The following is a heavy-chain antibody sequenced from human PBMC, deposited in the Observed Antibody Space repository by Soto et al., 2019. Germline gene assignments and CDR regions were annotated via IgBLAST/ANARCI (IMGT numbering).Heavy chain of an antibody. CDR3: AKVAPKSIVVVPAATPRWFDP. J-gene: IGHJ5*02. CDR1: GFTFSSYA. D-gene: IGHD2-2*01. Sequence: AGGSLRLSCAASGFTFSSYAMSWVRQAPGKGLEWVSAISGSGGSTYYADSVKGRFTISRDNSKNTLYLQMNSLRAEDTAVYYCAKVAPKSIVVVPAATPRWFDPWGQGTLVTVSS. V-gene: IGHV3-23*01. CDR2: ISGSGGST.